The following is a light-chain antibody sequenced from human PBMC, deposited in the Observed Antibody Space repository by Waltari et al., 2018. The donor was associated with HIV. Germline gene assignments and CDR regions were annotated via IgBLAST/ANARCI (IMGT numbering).Light chain of an antibody. CDR3: QQANSFPLT. CDR2: AAS. CDR1: HGISRW. V-gene: IGKV1-12*01. J-gene: IGKJ4*01. Sequence: DIQMTQSPSFVSASVGDRVTLTCWARHGISRWLAWFQQKPGTAPKLLIYAASSLQGGVPSRFSGSGSGTDFTLSISSLQPEDFATYYCQQANSFPLTIGGGTKVEI.